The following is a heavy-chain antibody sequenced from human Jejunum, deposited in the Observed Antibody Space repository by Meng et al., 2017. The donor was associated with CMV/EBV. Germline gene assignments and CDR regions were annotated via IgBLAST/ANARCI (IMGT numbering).Heavy chain of an antibody. J-gene: IGHJ4*02. CDR1: GFNFNSLE. D-gene: IGHD4-11*01. Sequence: CARSGFNFNSLELHWVRQAPGKGLEWVAYITGPGNTIYYADSVRGRFTISRDNAKNSLFLQMSGLRAEDTAVYYCARLQWAAFDYWGQGALVTVSS. V-gene: IGHV3-48*03. CDR3: ARLQWAAFDY. CDR2: ITGPGNTI.